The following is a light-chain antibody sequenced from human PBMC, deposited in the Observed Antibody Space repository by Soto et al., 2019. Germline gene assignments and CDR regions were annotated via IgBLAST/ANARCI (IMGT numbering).Light chain of an antibody. Sequence: EIVLTQSPATLSLSPGERATLSCRASQSVSSYLAWYQQKPGQAPRLLIYGASSRATGIPDRFSGGGSGTDFTLTISRLEPEDFAVFYCLQYGSSPFTFGPGTKVDIK. CDR1: QSVSSY. J-gene: IGKJ3*01. CDR2: GAS. V-gene: IGKV3-20*01. CDR3: LQYGSSPFT.